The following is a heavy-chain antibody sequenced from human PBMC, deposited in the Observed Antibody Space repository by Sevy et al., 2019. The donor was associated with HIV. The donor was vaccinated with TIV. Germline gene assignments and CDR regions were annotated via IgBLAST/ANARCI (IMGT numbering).Heavy chain of an antibody. D-gene: IGHD6-19*01. CDR3: ARGQWLVHDY. J-gene: IGHJ4*02. Sequence: TLSLTCTVSGGSISSSSYYWGWIRQPPGKGLEWIGCIYYSGSTYYNPSLKSRVTISVDTSKNQFSLKLSSVTAADTAVYYCARGQWLVHDYWGQGTLVTVSS. CDR1: GGSISSSSYY. CDR2: IYYSGST. V-gene: IGHV4-39*01.